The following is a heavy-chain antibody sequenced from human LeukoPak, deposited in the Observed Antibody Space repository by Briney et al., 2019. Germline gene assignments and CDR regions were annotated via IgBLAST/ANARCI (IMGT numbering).Heavy chain of an antibody. CDR2: ISGSGDIT. J-gene: IGHJ3*02. CDR3: AKDQGVHLFDI. D-gene: IGHD2-21*01. CDR1: GFTFSSYA. V-gene: IGHV3-23*01. Sequence: GGSLRLSCAASGFTFSSYAMSWVRQAPGKGLEWVSAISGSGDITYHADSVKGRFTISRDNSKNTLYLQMNSLRAEDTAVYYCAKDQGVHLFDIWGHGTMVTVSS.